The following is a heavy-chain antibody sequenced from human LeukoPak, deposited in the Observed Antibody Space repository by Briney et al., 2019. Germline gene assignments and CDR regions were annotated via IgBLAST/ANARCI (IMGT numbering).Heavy chain of an antibody. CDR1: GFTFDDYA. D-gene: IGHD3-22*01. V-gene: IGHV3-9*01. Sequence: GRSLRLSCAASGFTFDDYAMHWVRQAPGKGLEWVSGISWNSGSIGYADSVKGRFTISRDNAKNSLYLQVNSLRAEDTALYYCAKGMSIGDYYDSSGYYGTTFDYWGQGTLVTVSS. CDR3: AKGMSIGDYYDSSGYYGTTFDY. J-gene: IGHJ4*02. CDR2: ISWNSGSI.